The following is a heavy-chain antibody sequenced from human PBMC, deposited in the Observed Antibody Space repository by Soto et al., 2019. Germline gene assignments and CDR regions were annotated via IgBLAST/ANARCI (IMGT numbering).Heavy chain of an antibody. J-gene: IGHJ4*02. D-gene: IGHD4-17*01. Sequence: SETLSLTYTVSGGSISSGDFYWSWIRQPPGKGLELIGNIYYSGSTYYNPSLRSRAIMSVDTSQNQFYLKLSSLTGADTAVYFCARADDFSDRFDYWGQGAL. CDR2: IYYSGST. CDR1: GGSISSGDFY. V-gene: IGHV4-30-4*02. CDR3: ARADDFSDRFDY.